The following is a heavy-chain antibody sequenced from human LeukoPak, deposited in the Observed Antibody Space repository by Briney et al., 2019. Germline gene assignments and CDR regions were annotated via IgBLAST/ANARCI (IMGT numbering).Heavy chain of an antibody. J-gene: IGHJ4*02. Sequence: GESLKISCKGSGYSFTSYWIGWVRQLPGKGLEWTGIIYPGDSDTRYSPSFQGQVTISADKSISTAYLQWSSLKASDTAMYYCARRWNTVTEYYFDYWGQGTLVTVSS. CDR2: IYPGDSDT. D-gene: IGHD4-17*01. CDR1: GYSFTSYW. CDR3: ARRWNTVTEYYFDY. V-gene: IGHV5-51*01.